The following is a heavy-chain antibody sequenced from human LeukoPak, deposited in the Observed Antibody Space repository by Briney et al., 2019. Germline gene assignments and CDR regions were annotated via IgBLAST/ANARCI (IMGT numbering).Heavy chain of an antibody. CDR3: ARDPPPRYYGSGSYLAYNWFDP. V-gene: IGHV3-74*01. D-gene: IGHD3-10*01. J-gene: IGHJ5*02. CDR2: INSDGSST. Sequence: PGGSLRLSCAASGFTFCSYWMHWVRQAPGKGLVWVSRINSDGSSTSYADSVKGRFTISRDNAKNTLYLQMNSLRAEDTAVYYCARDPPPRYYGSGSYLAYNWFDPWGQGTLVTVSS. CDR1: GFTFCSYW.